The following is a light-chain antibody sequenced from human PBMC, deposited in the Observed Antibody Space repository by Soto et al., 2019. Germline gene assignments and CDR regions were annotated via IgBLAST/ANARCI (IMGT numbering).Light chain of an antibody. Sequence: EIVMTQSPATLSVSPGERATLSCRASQSVSNNLAWYQQNPAQAPRLLIYGASSRATGIPDRFSGSGSGTDFTLTISRLEPEDVAVYYCHQYGNSPYTFGQGTKVDIK. CDR3: HQYGNSPYT. CDR2: GAS. J-gene: IGKJ2*01. CDR1: QSVSNN. V-gene: IGKV3-20*01.